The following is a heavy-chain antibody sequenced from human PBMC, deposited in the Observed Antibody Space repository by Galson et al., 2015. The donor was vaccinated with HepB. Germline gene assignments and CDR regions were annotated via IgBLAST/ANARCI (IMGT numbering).Heavy chain of an antibody. D-gene: IGHD3-16*02. CDR3: ARYGALRSYDYLWGSYRVAYFDY. Sequence: ETLSLTCAVDGASFSNNYWSWIRQPPGKGLEWIGEINHSGSTSYNPSLKSRVSISVDTSKKQFSLKLTSVTAADTAVYFCARYGALRSYDYLWGSYRVAYFDYWGQGTLVTVSS. J-gene: IGHJ4*02. V-gene: IGHV4-34*01. CDR2: INHSGST. CDR1: GASFSNNY.